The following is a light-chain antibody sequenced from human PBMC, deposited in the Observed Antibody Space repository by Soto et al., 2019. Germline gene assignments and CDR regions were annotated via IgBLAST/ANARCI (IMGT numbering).Light chain of an antibody. V-gene: IGLV1-44*01. CDR2: SSN. Sequence: QLVLTQPASASGTPGQRSTISCSGSSSNIGHNSVNWYQQLPGTAPKLLIYSSNQRPSGVPDRFSGSKSGTSASLAISGLQSGDEAHYYCAAWDDSLNGVVFGGGTKLTVL. J-gene: IGLJ3*02. CDR1: SSNIGHNS. CDR3: AAWDDSLNGVV.